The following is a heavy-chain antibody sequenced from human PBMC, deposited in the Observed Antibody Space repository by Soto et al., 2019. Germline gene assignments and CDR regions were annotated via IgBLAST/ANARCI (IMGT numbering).Heavy chain of an antibody. CDR2: IYPGDSDT. D-gene: IGHD3-10*01. CDR3: ARLPRYGSGLGDYYYYMDV. V-gene: IGHV5-51*01. J-gene: IGHJ6*03. CDR1: GYSFTSYW. Sequence: GESLKISCKGSGYSFTSYWIGWVRQMPGKGLEWMGIIYPGDSDTRYSPSFQGQVTISADKSISTAYLQWSSLKASDTAMYYCARLPRYGSGLGDYYYYMDVWGKGTTVTVSS.